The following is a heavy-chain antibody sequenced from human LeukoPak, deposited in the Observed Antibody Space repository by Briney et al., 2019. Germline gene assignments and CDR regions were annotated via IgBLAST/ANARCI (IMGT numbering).Heavy chain of an antibody. CDR3: AREYYDFWPDI. CDR1: GFTFSDYY. D-gene: IGHD3-3*01. Sequence: PGGSLRLSCAASGFTFSDYYMSWIRQAPGKGLEWVSSISSSSSYIYYADSVKGRFTISRDNAKNSLYLQMNSLRAEDTAVYYCAREYYDFWPDIWGQGTMVTVSS. CDR2: ISSSSSYI. J-gene: IGHJ3*02. V-gene: IGHV3-11*06.